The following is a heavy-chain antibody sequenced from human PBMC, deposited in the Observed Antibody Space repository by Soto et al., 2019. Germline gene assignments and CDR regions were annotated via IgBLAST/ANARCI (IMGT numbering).Heavy chain of an antibody. Sequence: SETLSLTCAVYGGSFSGYYWSWIRQPPGKGLEWIGEINHSGSTNYNPSLKSRVTISVDTSKNQFSLKLSSVTAADTAVYYCATRVDYGDFYYYYYMDVWGKGTTVTISS. J-gene: IGHJ6*03. D-gene: IGHD4-17*01. CDR3: ATRVDYGDFYYYYYMDV. V-gene: IGHV4-34*01. CDR2: INHSGST. CDR1: GGSFSGYY.